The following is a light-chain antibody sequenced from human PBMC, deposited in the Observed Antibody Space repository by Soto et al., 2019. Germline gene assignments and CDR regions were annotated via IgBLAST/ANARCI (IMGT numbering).Light chain of an antibody. V-gene: IGKV3-11*01. Sequence: EIVLTQSPATMSLSPGERATLSCRASQRVSSYLAWYQQKPGQAPRLLIYDASNRATGIPARFSGSGSETDFTLTISSLEPEDVAVYYCQQRSSRPPLTFGGGTKVEIK. CDR2: DAS. CDR3: QQRSSRPPLT. CDR1: QRVSSY. J-gene: IGKJ4*01.